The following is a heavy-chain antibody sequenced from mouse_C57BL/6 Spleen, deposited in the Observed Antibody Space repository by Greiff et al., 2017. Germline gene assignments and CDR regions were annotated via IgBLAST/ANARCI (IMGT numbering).Heavy chain of an antibody. CDR1: GFSFTSYG. CDR2: IWSGGST. V-gene: IGHV2-2*01. D-gene: IGHD2-4*01. Sequence: LQESGPGLVQPSPCLSITCTVSGFSFTSYGVHWVRQSPGKGLEWLGVIWSGGSTAYSAACISRLSISDDNSESHVFFKMHSLQADDTAIYYCARKGGLRGTYAMDYWGKGASVTVA. J-gene: IGHJ4*01. CDR3: ARKGGLRGTYAMDY.